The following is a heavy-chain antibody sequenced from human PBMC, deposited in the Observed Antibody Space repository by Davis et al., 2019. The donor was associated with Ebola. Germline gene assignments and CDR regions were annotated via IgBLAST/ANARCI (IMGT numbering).Heavy chain of an antibody. Sequence: PGGSLRLSCAASGFPYSSSSMNWVRQAPGKGLEWIAYIDPSSIIIHYADSVKGRFTISRDNGKKSLYLQMSSLRDEDTALYYCASSFDFWGQGTLVTVSS. CDR1: GFPYSSSS. V-gene: IGHV3-48*02. J-gene: IGHJ4*02. CDR2: IDPSSIII. CDR3: ASSFDF.